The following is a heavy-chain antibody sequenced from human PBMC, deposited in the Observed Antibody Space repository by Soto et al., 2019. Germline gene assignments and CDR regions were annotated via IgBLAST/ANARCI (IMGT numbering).Heavy chain of an antibody. Sequence: VQLVESGGGVVQPGRSLRLSCAASGFTFSSYAMHWVRQAPGKGLEWVAVISSDGSNKYYADSVKGRFTISRDKYKNTLYLQLHGVRDEDTAVYCCARDLDGYTAMLPEYYGMDVWGQGTTVTVSS. CDR1: GFTFSSYA. CDR3: ARDLDGYTAMLPEYYGMDV. V-gene: IGHV3-30-3*01. D-gene: IGHD5-18*01. J-gene: IGHJ6*02. CDR2: ISSDGSNK.